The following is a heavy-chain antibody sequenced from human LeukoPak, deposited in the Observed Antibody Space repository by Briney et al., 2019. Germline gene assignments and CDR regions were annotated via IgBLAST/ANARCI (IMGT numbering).Heavy chain of an antibody. V-gene: IGHV3-48*03. Sequence: PGGSLRLSCAASGFTFSSYEMNWVRQAPGKGLEWVSYISSSGSTIYYADSVKGRFTISRDNSKNTLYLKMNSLRAEDTAVYFCAKDVVGQKWPENYWGQGTLVTVSS. D-gene: IGHD2-15*01. CDR2: ISSSGSTI. CDR3: AKDVVGQKWPENY. J-gene: IGHJ4*02. CDR1: GFTFSSYE.